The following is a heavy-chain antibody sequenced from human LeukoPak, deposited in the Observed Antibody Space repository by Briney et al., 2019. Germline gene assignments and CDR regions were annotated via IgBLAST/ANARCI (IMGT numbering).Heavy chain of an antibody. D-gene: IGHD6-13*01. CDR3: ARDPRRYSSSWYYFDY. V-gene: IGHV3-30-3*01. J-gene: IGHJ4*02. CDR2: ISYDGSNK. CDR1: GFTFSSYA. Sequence: PGGSLRLSCAASGFTFSSYAMHWVRQAPGKGLEWVAVISYDGSNKYYADSVKGRFTISRDNSKNTLYLQMNSLRAEDTAVYYCARDPRRYSSSWYYFDYWGQGTLVTVSS.